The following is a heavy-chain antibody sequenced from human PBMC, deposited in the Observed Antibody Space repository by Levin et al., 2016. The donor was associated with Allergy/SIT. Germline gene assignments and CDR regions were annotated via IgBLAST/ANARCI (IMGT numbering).Heavy chain of an antibody. V-gene: IGHV1-69*04. D-gene: IGHD4-17*01. J-gene: IGHJ2*01. CDR3: AREQALYGDYVLDWYFDL. CDR2: IIPILGIA. CDR1: GGTFSSYA. Sequence: SVKVSCKASGGTFSSYAISWVRQAPGQGLEWMGRIIPILGIANYAQKFQGRVTITADKSTSTAYMELSSLRSEDTAVYYCAREQALYGDYVLDWYFDLWGRGTLVTVSS.